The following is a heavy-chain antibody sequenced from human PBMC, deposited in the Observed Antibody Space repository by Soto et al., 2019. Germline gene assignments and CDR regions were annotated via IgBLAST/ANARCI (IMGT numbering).Heavy chain of an antibody. CDR1: GGSVSSGSYY. Sequence: QVQLQESGPGLVKPSETLSLTCTVSGGSVSSGSYYWSWIRQPPGKGLEWIGYIYYRGSTNSNPSLKSRVTISVDTSKNQFSLKMSSVTAADTSVYHCARGNYGSGSYYNVDWFDPWGQGTLVTVSP. CDR2: IYYRGST. D-gene: IGHD3-10*01. J-gene: IGHJ5*02. CDR3: ARGNYGSGSYYNVDWFDP. V-gene: IGHV4-61*01.